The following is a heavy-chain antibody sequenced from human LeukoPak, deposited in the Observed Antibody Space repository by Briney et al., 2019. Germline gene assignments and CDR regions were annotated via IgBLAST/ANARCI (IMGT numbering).Heavy chain of an antibody. J-gene: IGHJ3*02. CDR2: INHSGST. D-gene: IGHD3-22*01. Sequence: SSETLSLTCAVYGGSFSGYYWSWIRQPPGKGLEWIGEINHSGSTNYNPSLKSRVTISVDTSKNQFSLKLSSATAADTAVYYCARNDHYDPDAFDIWGQGTMVTVSS. V-gene: IGHV4-34*01. CDR3: ARNDHYDPDAFDI. CDR1: GGSFSGYY.